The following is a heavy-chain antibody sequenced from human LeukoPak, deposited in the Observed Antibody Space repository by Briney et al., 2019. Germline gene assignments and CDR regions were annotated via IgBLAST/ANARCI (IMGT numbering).Heavy chain of an antibody. J-gene: IGHJ6*02. CDR2: IIPILGIA. CDR3: ARSYCSGGSCYSGYGMDV. V-gene: IGHV1-69*04. CDR1: GGTFSSYA. D-gene: IGHD2-15*01. Sequence: SVRVSCKASGGTFSSYAISWVRQAPGQGLEWMGRIIPILGIANYAQKFQGRVTITADKSTSTAYMELSSLRSEDTAVYYCARSYCSGGSCYSGYGMDVWGQGTTVTVSS.